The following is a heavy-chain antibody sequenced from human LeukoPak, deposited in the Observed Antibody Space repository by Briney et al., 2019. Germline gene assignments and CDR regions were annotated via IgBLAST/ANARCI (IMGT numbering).Heavy chain of an antibody. J-gene: IGHJ4*02. D-gene: IGHD3-3*01. Sequence: GGSLRLSCAASGFTFSSYAMSWVCQAPGKGVEWVSAISGSGGSTYYADSVKGRFTISRDNSKNTLYLQMNSLRAEDTAVYYCAKSLRFLEWFFILDYWGQGTLVTVSS. V-gene: IGHV3-23*01. CDR1: GFTFSSYA. CDR2: ISGSGGST. CDR3: AKSLRFLEWFFILDY.